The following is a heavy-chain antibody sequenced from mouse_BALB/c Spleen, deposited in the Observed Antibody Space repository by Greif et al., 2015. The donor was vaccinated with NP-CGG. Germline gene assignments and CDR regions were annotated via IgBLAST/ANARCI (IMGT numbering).Heavy chain of an antibody. D-gene: IGHD1-1*01. Sequence: QVQLQQSGAELVKPGASVKLSCKASGYTFTSYYMYWVKQRPGQGLEWIGEINPSNGGTNFNEKFKSKATLTVDKSSSTAYMQLSSLTSEDSAVYYCTRGVITTVEDYYAMDYWGQGTSVTVSS. CDR1: GYTFTSYY. J-gene: IGHJ4*01. CDR2: INPSNGGT. V-gene: IGHV1S81*02. CDR3: TRGVITTVEDYYAMDY.